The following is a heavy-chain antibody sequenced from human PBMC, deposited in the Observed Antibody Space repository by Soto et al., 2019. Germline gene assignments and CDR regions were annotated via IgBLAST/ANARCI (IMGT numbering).Heavy chain of an antibody. D-gene: IGHD4-17*01. V-gene: IGHV3-30*18. CDR3: AKSGLRFLDYFDY. CDR2: MLSDGTNR. J-gene: IGHJ4*02. Sequence: QVQLVESGGGVAQPGRSLRLSCAGSGFTVSNYAMHWVRQAPGKGLEWVAVMLSDGTNRFSDSVKGRFTVSGDNSENTVYLQMNSLTGEDTAVYYCAKSGLRFLDYFDYWGQGTLVTVSS. CDR1: GFTVSNYA.